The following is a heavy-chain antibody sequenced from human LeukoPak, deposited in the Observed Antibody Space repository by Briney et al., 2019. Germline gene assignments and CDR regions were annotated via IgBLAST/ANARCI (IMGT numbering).Heavy chain of an antibody. CDR2: INPNSGGT. CDR3: ARLAGSYFPYYYMDV. V-gene: IGHV1-2*02. Sequence: GASVKVSCKASGGTFSSYAISWVRQAPGQGLEWMGWINPNSGGTNYAQKFQGRVTMTRDTSISTAYMELSRLRSDDTAVYYCARLAGSYFPYYYMDVWGKGTTVTVSS. D-gene: IGHD1-26*01. CDR1: GGTFSSYA. J-gene: IGHJ6*03.